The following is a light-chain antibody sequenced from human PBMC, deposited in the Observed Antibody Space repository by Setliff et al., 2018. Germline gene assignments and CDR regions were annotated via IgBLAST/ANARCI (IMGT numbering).Light chain of an antibody. Sequence: QSALTQPPSASGSPGQSVTISCTGTSSDVSGYNYVSWYQQHPGKAPKLMIYGVSKRPSGVPDRFSGSKSGNTASLTVSGLQAEDEADYYCSSYEGSNNYVFGTGTRSPS. CDR1: SSDVSGYNY. CDR2: GVS. J-gene: IGLJ1*01. CDR3: SSYEGSNNYV. V-gene: IGLV2-8*01.